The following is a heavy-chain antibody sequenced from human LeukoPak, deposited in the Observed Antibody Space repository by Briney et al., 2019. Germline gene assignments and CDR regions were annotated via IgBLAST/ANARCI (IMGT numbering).Heavy chain of an antibody. CDR1: GFTFSTYG. V-gene: IGHV3-30*02. CDR2: IRYDGSEK. J-gene: IGHJ4*02. CDR3: AKDRSYHYFDY. D-gene: IGHD3-16*02. Sequence: PGGSLRLSCAASGFTFSTYGMHSVRQAPGKGLEWVAFIRYDGSEKYSTDSVKGRFTISRDNSKNTLYLRMNSLPAEDTAVYYCAKDRSYHYFDYCGQGNLVTVSS.